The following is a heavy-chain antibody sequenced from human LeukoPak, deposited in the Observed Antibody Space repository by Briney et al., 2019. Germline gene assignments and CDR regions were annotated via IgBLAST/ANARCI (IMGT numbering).Heavy chain of an antibody. CDR3: ARAISYYYYMDV. CDR2: INHSGST. CDR1: GGSFSGYY. D-gene: IGHD2-2*01. J-gene: IGHJ6*03. V-gene: IGHV4-34*01. Sequence: PSETLSLTCAVYGGSFSGYYWSWIRQPPGKGLEWIGEINHSGSTNYNPSLKSRVTMSVDTSKNQFSLKLSSVTAADTAVYYCARAISYYYYMDVWGKGTTVTVSS.